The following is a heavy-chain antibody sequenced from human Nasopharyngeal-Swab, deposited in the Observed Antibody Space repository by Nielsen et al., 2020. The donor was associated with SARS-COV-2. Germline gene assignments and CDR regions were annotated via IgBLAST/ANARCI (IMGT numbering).Heavy chain of an antibody. D-gene: IGHD5/OR15-5a*01. Sequence: SETLSLTCTVSGGSISSSSYYWGWIRQPPGKGLEWIGSIYYSGSTNYNPSLKSRVTISVDTSKNQFSLKLSSVTAADTAVYYCARHVSAIHYYYYGMDVWGQGTTVTVSS. CDR2: IYYSGST. CDR1: GGSISSSSYY. J-gene: IGHJ6*02. CDR3: ARHVSAIHYYYYGMDV. V-gene: IGHV4-39*07.